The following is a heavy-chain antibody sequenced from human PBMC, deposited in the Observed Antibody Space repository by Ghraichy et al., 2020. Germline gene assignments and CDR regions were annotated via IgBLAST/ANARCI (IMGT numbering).Heavy chain of an antibody. V-gene: IGHV3-48*01. CDR1: GFTFNRFS. CDR2: ISSTSTTI. CDR3: ARDLPYYDSSVLDS. Sequence: GESLNISCAASGFTFNRFSMNWVRQAPGKGLEWVSQISSTSTTIYYADSVKGRFTISRDNAKNSLFLQMNSLRAEDTAVYYCARDLPYYDSSVLDSWGQGTLVTVSS. D-gene: IGHD3-22*01. J-gene: IGHJ4*02.